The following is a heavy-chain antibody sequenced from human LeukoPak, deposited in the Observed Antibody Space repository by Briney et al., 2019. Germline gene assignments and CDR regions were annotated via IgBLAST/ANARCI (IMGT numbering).Heavy chain of an antibody. Sequence: PSETLSLTCTVSGGSISSYYWSWIRQPPGKGLEWIGTIYYSGSTYYNSSLKSRVTMSVDTSKNQFSLNLSSVTAADTAVYYCARHSNGGCTSTRCHIDYWGQGTLVTVSS. CDR1: GGSISSYY. V-gene: IGHV4-59*04. CDR3: ARHSNGGCTSTRCHIDY. CDR2: IYYSGST. D-gene: IGHD2-2*01. J-gene: IGHJ4*02.